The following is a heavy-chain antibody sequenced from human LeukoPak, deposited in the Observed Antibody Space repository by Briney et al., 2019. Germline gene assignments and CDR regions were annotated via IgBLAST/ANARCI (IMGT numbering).Heavy chain of an antibody. Sequence: ASVKVSCKASGYTFTNYGISWVRQAPGQGLEWVGWISAYNGNTNYAQRLQGRVTMTTDTSTSTAYMELRSLRSDDTAVYYCARGRVPAAGTHAYYYYGMDVWGQGTTVTVSS. J-gene: IGHJ6*02. CDR1: GYTFTNYG. CDR3: ARGRVPAAGTHAYYYYGMDV. CDR2: ISAYNGNT. V-gene: IGHV1-18*01. D-gene: IGHD6-13*01.